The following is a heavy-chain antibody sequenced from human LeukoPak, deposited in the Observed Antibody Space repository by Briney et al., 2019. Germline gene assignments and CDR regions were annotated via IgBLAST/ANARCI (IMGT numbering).Heavy chain of an antibody. CDR2: IYYSGST. J-gene: IGHJ6*02. CDR3: ARTRYYGDYYGMDV. V-gene: IGHV4-31*03. CDR1: GGSISSGGYY. Sequence: SETLSLTCTVSGGSISSGGYYWSWIRQHPGKGLEWIGYIYYSGSTYYNPSLKSRVTISVDTSRNQFSLKLSSVTAADTAVYYCARTRYYGDYYGMDVWGQGTTVTVSS. D-gene: IGHD4-17*01.